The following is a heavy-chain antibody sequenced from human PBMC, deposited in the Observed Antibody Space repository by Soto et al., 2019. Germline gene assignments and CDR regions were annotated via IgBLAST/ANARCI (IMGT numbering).Heavy chain of an antibody. CDR2: IIPIFGTA. CDR3: ATHPMATTTYYYGMDV. Sequence: QVQLVQSGAEVKKPGSSVKVSCKASGGTFSSYAISWVRQAPGQGLEWMGGIIPIFGTANYAQKFQGRVTITADESTSTAYMELSSLRSEYTAVYYCATHPMATTTYYYGMDVWGQGTTVTVSS. CDR1: GGTFSSYA. V-gene: IGHV1-69*12. D-gene: IGHD5-12*01. J-gene: IGHJ6*02.